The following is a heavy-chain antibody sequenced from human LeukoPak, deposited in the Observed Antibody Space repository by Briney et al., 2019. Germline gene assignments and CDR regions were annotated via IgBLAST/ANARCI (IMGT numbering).Heavy chain of an antibody. Sequence: SETLSLTCTISGDSIDSYHWSWIRQPAGKGLEWIGRIYTSGSTNYNPSLKSRVTISVDTSKNQFSLKLSSVTAADTAVYYCARELLSSWDYWGQGTLVTVSS. CDR2: IYTSGST. V-gene: IGHV4-4*07. D-gene: IGHD6-13*01. CDR3: ARELLSSWDY. CDR1: GDSIDSYH. J-gene: IGHJ4*02.